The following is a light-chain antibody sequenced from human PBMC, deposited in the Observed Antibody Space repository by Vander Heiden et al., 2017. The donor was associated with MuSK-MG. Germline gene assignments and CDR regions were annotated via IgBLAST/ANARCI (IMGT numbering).Light chain of an antibody. J-gene: IGKJ2*01. CDR1: QDIDDD. Sequence: ETTLTQSPAFMSATPGDKVNVSCKGSQDIDDDMNWYQQKPGDASIFIIQEATSLDPGISPRFSGSGYGTDFTLTINSRESEDAAFYFCRQHDNFPYTFGQGTKMDIK. CDR3: RQHDNFPYT. CDR2: EAT. V-gene: IGKV5-2*01.